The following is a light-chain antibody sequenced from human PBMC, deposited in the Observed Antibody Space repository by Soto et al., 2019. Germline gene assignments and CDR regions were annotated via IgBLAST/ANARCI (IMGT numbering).Light chain of an antibody. CDR3: QQYNSYSPALT. V-gene: IGKV1-5*01. J-gene: IGKJ4*01. CDR1: QSISSW. CDR2: DAS. Sequence: DIQMTQSPSTLSASVGDRVTITCRASQSISSWLAWYQQKPGKAPKLLIYDASSLEGGVPSRFSGSGSGTEFTLTISSLQPDDFATYYCQQYNSYSPALTFGGGTKVDNK.